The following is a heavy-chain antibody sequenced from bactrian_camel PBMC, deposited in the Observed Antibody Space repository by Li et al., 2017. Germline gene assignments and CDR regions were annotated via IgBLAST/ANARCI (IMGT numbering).Heavy chain of an antibody. CDR1: GSTSSSYY. J-gene: IGHJ4*01. D-gene: IGHD7*01. CDR3: AAAAGLFGGTCLDVRSVDY. CDR2: IYTGSGNT. Sequence: HVQLVESGGGLVQPGGSLRLSCAASGSTSSSYYFAWVRQAPGKEREGVARIYTGSGNTYYADSVKGRFTISQDNAKNTLYLQMNSLNTEDTAMYYCAAAAGLFGGTCLDVRSVDYWGQGTQVTVS. V-gene: IGHV3S1*01.